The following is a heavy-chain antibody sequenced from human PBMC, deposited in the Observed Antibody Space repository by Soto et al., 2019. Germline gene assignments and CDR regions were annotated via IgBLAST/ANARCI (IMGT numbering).Heavy chain of an antibody. CDR2: ISWNSETI. CDR3: AKDRKWGGMTTIHYFDS. D-gene: IGHD4-17*01. J-gene: IGHJ4*02. CDR1: GFTVDDYA. V-gene: IGHV3-9*01. Sequence: EVQLVESGGGLVQPGRSLRLSCAASGFTVDDYAMHWVRQAPGKGLEWVSGISWNSETIDYADSVKGRFTISRDNAKSSLFLQMNSLRPDDTALYYCAKDRKWGGMTTIHYFDSWGQGTLVTVSS.